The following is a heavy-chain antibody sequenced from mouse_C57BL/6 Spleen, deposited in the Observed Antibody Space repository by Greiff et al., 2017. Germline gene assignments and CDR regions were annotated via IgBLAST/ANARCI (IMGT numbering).Heavy chain of an antibody. CDR2: IWRGGST. CDR1: GFSLTSYG. D-gene: IGHD2-5*01. Sequence: QVQLQQSGPGLVQPSQSLSITCTVSGFSLTSYGVHWVRQSPGKGLEWLGVIWRGGSTDFNAAFMSRLSITKDNSKSQVFFKMTSLQADDTAIYYCAKAYYSNYGAMDYWGQGTSVTVSS. V-gene: IGHV2-5*01. CDR3: AKAYYSNYGAMDY. J-gene: IGHJ4*01.